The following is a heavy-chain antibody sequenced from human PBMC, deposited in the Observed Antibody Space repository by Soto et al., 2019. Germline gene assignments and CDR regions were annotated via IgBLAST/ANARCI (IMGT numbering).Heavy chain of an antibody. CDR2: IKSKTDGGTT. CDR1: GFTFSNAW. V-gene: IGHV3-15*01. Sequence: PGGSLRLSCAASGFTFSNAWMSWVRQAPGKGLEWVGRIKSKTDGGTTDYAAPVKGRFTISRDDSKNTLYLQMNSLKTEDTAVYYCTRLPPSELPFVPWGQGTLVTVPS. J-gene: IGHJ5*02. CDR3: TRLPPSELPFVP. D-gene: IGHD1-7*01.